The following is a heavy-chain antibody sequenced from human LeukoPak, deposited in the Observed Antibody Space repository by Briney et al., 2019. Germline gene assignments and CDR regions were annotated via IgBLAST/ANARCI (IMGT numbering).Heavy chain of an antibody. J-gene: IGHJ4*02. CDR2: IYPGDSDT. Sequence: GESLKISCKGSGYSFTSYWIGWVRQMPRKGLEWMGIIYPGDSDTRYSPSFQGQVTISADKSISTAYLQWSSLKASDTAMYYCARDHYYGSGSYYNLFDYWGQGTLVTVSS. CDR1: GYSFTSYW. CDR3: ARDHYYGSGSYYNLFDY. D-gene: IGHD3-10*01. V-gene: IGHV5-51*01.